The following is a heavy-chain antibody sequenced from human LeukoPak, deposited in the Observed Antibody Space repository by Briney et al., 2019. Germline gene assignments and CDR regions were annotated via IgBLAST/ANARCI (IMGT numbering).Heavy chain of an antibody. Sequence: RASETLSLTCTVSGGSMSSGSYYWGWIRQPGGKGLEWIEGMYTSGSTNYNRSRKSRLTISVHTSKTQFSLKLSSVTAADTAVYYCARTASHFVRGVIRWFDHWGQGTLVTVSS. V-gene: IGHV4-61*02. CDR3: ARTASHFVRGVIRWFDH. D-gene: IGHD3-10*01. CDR1: GGSMSSGSYY. J-gene: IGHJ5*02. CDR2: MYTSGST.